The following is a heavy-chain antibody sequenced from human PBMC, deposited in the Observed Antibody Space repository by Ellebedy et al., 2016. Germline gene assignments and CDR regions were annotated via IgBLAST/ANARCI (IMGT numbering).Heavy chain of an antibody. CDR1: GGSVNIYY. V-gene: IGHV4-59*08. Sequence: SETLSLTCTVSGGSVNIYYWSWIRQPPGKGLEWIASIYHSGSINYNPSLSSRVTISVDTSKKEVSLKLRSVTSADTAVYHCARKPADYSSGWYDFWGQGTLVTVSS. CDR3: ARKPADYSSGWYDF. D-gene: IGHD6-25*01. J-gene: IGHJ5*01. CDR2: IYHSGSI.